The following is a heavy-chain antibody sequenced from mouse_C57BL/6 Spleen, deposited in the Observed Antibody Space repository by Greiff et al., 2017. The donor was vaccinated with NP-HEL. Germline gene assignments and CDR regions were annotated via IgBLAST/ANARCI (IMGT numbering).Heavy chain of an antibody. Sequence: EVKLVESGGGLVKPGGSLKLSCAASGFTFSSYTMSWVRQTPEKRLEWVATISGGGGNTYYPDSVKGRFTISRDNAKNTLYLQMSSLRSEDTALYYCARRVITTVWDYWGQGTTLTVSS. CDR1: GFTFSSYT. J-gene: IGHJ2*01. CDR2: ISGGGGNT. V-gene: IGHV5-9*01. CDR3: ARRVITTVWDY. D-gene: IGHD1-1*01.